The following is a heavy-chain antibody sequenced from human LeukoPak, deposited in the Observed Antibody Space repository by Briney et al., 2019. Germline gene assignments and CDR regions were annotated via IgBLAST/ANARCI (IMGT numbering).Heavy chain of an antibody. CDR3: ARVLRGYSYGNQDY. J-gene: IGHJ4*02. CDR1: GGSISSSSYY. CDR2: IYYSGST. V-gene: IGHV4-39*07. D-gene: IGHD5-18*01. Sequence: SETLSLTCTVSGGSISSSSYYWGWIRQPPGKGLEWIGSIYYSGSTYYNPSLKSRVTISVDTSKNQFSLKLSSVTAADTAVYYCARVLRGYSYGNQDYWGQGTLVTVSS.